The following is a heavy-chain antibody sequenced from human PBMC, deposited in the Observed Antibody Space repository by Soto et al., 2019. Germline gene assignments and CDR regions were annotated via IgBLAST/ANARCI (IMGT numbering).Heavy chain of an antibody. Sequence: QVQLQQWGAGLVKPSETLSLSCAVYGQSFSGHSWAWIRQPPGKGLEWMGEINESGSTYYNPSLKRRVTISTDTSKNQFSLKLSSVSAADTAAYFCARGSGIVALPGEPEAVKYDYWGQGTLVNVSS. CDR3: ARGSGIVALPGEPEAVKYDY. D-gene: IGHD2-21*01. V-gene: IGHV4-34*01. J-gene: IGHJ4*02. CDR1: GQSFSGHS. CDR2: INESGST.